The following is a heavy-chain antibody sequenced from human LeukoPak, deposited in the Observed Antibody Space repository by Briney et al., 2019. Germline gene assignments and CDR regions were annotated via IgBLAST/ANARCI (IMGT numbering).Heavy chain of an antibody. CDR2: ISGSGGST. D-gene: IGHD3-3*01. V-gene: IGHV3-23*01. Sequence: GGSLRLSCAAPGFTFSSYAMSWVRQAPGKGLEWVSAISGSGGSTYYADSVKGRFTISRDNSKNTLYLQMNSLRAEDTAVYYCAKDFWFLEWLSFDYWGQGTLVTVSS. CDR3: AKDFWFLEWLSFDY. J-gene: IGHJ4*02. CDR1: GFTFSSYA.